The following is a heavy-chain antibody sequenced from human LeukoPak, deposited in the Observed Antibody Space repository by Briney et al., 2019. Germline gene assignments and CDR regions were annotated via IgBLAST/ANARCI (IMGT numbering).Heavy chain of an antibody. CDR2: MNPNSGNT. J-gene: IGHJ4*02. V-gene: IGHV1-8*03. Sequence: ASVKVSCKASGYTFTSYDINWVRQATGQGLEWKGWMNPNSGNTGYAQKFQGRVTITRNTSISTAYMELSSLRSEDTAVYYCARGVNYDFWSGYYTARQETFDYWGQGTLVTVSS. D-gene: IGHD3-3*01. CDR1: GYTFTSYD. CDR3: ARGVNYDFWSGYYTARQETFDY.